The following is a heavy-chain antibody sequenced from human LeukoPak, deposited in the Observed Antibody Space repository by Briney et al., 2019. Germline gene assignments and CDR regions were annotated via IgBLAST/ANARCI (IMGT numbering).Heavy chain of an antibody. D-gene: IGHD6-13*01. J-gene: IGHJ5*02. CDR2: ISGSGGST. V-gene: IGHV3-23*01. CDR3: AKDLRGSSPSNWFDP. CDR1: GFTFTSYA. Sequence: GGSLRLSCAASGFTFTSYAMTWVRQAPGKGLEWVSAISGSGGSTYYADSVKGRFTISRDNSKNTLYLQMNSLRAEDTAVYYCAKDLRGSSPSNWFDPWGQGTLVTVSS.